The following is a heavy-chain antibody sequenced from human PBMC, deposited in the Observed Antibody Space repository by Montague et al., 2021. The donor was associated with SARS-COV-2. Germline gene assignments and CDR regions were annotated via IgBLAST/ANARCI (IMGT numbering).Heavy chain of an antibody. J-gene: IGHJ6*02. Sequence: SETLSLTCTVSGGSISSYHWSWIRQPPGKGLEWIGYIYYSGSTNYNPSLKSRVTISVDTSKNQFSLKLSSVTAADTAVYYCASQEVDTAMDRNYYYYGMDVWGQGTTVTVSS. V-gene: IGHV4-59*01. CDR1: GGSISSYH. D-gene: IGHD5-18*01. CDR3: ASQEVDTAMDRNYYYYGMDV. CDR2: IYYSGST.